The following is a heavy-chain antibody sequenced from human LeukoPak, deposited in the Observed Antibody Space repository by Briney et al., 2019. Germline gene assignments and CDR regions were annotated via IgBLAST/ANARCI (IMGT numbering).Heavy chain of an antibody. J-gene: IGHJ6*03. D-gene: IGHD5-18*01. CDR3: AKDLLRNTAMVTGYHYYYYMDV. V-gene: IGHV3-23*01. CDR2: ISGSGGST. CDR1: GFTFSSYA. Sequence: GGSLRLSCAASGFTFSSYAMSWVRQAPGKGLEWVSAISGSGGSTYYADSVKGRFTISRDNSKNTLYLQMNSLRAEDTAVYYCAKDLLRNTAMVTGYHYYYYMDVWGKGTTVTVSS.